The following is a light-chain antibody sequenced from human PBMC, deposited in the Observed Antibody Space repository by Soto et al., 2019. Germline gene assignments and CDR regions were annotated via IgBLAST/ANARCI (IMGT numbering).Light chain of an antibody. CDR3: SSYTTSSPVA. J-gene: IGLJ2*01. Sequence: QSALTQSASVSGSPGQSITISCTGTSSDIGGYNYVSWYQQHPDKAPKLMIFEVSNRPSGVSNRFSGSKSGNTASLTISGLLPEDEADYYCSSYTTSSPVAFGGGTKLTV. CDR2: EVS. CDR1: SSDIGGYNY. V-gene: IGLV2-14*01.